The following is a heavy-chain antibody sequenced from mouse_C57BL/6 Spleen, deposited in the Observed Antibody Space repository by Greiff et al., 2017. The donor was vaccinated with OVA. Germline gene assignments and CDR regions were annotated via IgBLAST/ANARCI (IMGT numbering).Heavy chain of an antibody. D-gene: IGHD1-1*01. CDR2: INPNYGTT. CDR3: ARSRITTVGNFDY. Sequence: EVKLVESGPELVKPGASVKISCKASGYSFTDYNMNWVKQSNGKSLEWIGVINPNYGTTSYNQKFKGKATLTVDQSSSTAYMQLNSLTSEDSAVYYCARSRITTVGNFDYWGQGTTLTVSS. J-gene: IGHJ2*01. CDR1: GYSFTDYN. V-gene: IGHV1-39*01.